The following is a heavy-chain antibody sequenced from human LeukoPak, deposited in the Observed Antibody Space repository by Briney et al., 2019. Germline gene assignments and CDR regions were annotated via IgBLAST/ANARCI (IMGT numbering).Heavy chain of an antibody. V-gene: IGHV1-2*02. J-gene: IGHJ4*02. D-gene: IGHD6-13*01. CDR2: INPNSGGT. CDR3: ASGIAAAGTDYFDY. CDR1: RYTFTCYY. Sequence: ASVKVSCKASRYTFTCYYMHWVRQAPGQGLEWMGWINPNSGGTNYAQKFQGRVTMTRDTSISTAYMELSRLRSDGTAVYYCASGIAAAGTDYFDYWGQGTLVTVSS.